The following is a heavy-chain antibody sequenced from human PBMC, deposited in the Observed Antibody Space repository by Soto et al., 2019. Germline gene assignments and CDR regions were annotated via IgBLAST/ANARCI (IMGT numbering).Heavy chain of an antibody. J-gene: IGHJ6*02. D-gene: IGHD3-22*01. V-gene: IGHV1-69*13. Sequence: SVKVSCKASGGTFSSYAISWVRQAPGQGLEWMGGIIPIFGTANYAQKFQGRVTITADESTSTAYMELSSLRSEDTAVYYCARAYYDSSGYYYRGDYYYGMDVWGQGTTVTVSS. CDR2: IIPIFGTA. CDR3: ARAYYDSSGYYYRGDYYYGMDV. CDR1: GGTFSSYA.